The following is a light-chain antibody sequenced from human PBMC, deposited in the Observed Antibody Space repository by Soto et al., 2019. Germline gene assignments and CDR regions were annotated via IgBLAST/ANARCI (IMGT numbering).Light chain of an antibody. Sequence: EIVLTQSPATLSLSPGERATLSCRASQSVSSYLAWYQQKPGQAPRLLIYDASNRATGIPARFSGSCSGTDVTLTISSLEPEDFAVYYCQQRSNWPFLTFGGGTKVEIK. V-gene: IGKV3-11*01. CDR1: QSVSSY. CDR3: QQRSNWPFLT. CDR2: DAS. J-gene: IGKJ4*01.